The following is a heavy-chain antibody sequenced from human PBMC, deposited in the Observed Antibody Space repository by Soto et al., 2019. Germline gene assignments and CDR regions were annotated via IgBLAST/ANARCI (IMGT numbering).Heavy chain of an antibody. CDR2: ISTYSGNT. CDR3: ARGMGQPLDY. D-gene: IGHD3-16*01. Sequence: QVQLVQSGAEVKKPGASVKVSCKASGYTFTSYDISWVRQAPGQGLEWMGWISTYSGNTNYAQKLQGRVTVTTDTSTSTAYRGLRSLRSADTAVYYCARGMGQPLDYWGQGTLVTVSS. J-gene: IGHJ4*02. CDR1: GYTFTSYD. V-gene: IGHV1-18*01.